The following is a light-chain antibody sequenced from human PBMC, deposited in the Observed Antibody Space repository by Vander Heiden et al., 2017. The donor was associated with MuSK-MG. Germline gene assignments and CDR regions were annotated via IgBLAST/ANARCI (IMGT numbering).Light chain of an antibody. Sequence: QSVLTQPPSASGTPAQRVTISCSGSNSNIGTYTVNWYQQLPGTAPKLLIYSNNRRPSGVPDRFSGSKSGTSASLAISGLQSEDEADYYCAAWDGSLKGVVFGGGTKLTVL. CDR2: SNN. J-gene: IGLJ2*01. V-gene: IGLV1-44*01. CDR3: AAWDGSLKGVV. CDR1: NSNIGTYT.